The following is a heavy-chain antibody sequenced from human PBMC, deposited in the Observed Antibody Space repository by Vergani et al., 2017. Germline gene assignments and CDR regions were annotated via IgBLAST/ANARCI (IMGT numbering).Heavy chain of an antibody. CDR1: GGSFSGYY. CDR2: INHSGST. J-gene: IGHJ3*02. Sequence: QVQLQQWGAGLLNPSETLSLTCAVYGGSFSGYYWSWIRQPPGKGLEWIGEINHSGSTNYNPSLKSRVTISVDTSKNQFSLKLSSVTAADTAVYYCARSDFSSTSCSVVIWGQGTMVTVSS. V-gene: IGHV4-34*01. CDR3: ARSDFSSTSCSVVI. D-gene: IGHD2-2*01.